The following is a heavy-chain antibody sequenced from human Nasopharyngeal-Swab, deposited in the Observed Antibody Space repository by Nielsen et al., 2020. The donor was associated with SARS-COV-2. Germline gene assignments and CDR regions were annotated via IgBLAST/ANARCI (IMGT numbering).Heavy chain of an antibody. CDR3: ARDRVVVVTGLSSDYYYYGMDV. D-gene: IGHD2-21*02. V-gene: IGHV1-18*01. CDR2: ISAYNGNT. Sequence: ASVKVSCKASGYTFTSYGISWVRQAPGQGLEWMGWISAYNGNTNYAQKLQGRVTMTTDTSTSTAYMELRSLRSDDTAVYYCARDRVVVVTGLSSDYYYYGMDVWGQGTTVTVSS. J-gene: IGHJ6*02. CDR1: GYTFTSYG.